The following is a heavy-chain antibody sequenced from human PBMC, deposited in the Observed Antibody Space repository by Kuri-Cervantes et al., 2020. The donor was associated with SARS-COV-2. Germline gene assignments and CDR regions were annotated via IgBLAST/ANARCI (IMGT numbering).Heavy chain of an antibody. CDR2: IIPIFGTA. D-gene: IGHD3-3*01. J-gene: IGHJ4*02. Sequence: SVKVSCKASGGTFSSYAISWVRQAPGQGLEWMGGIIPIFGTANYAQKFQGRVTITADKSTSTAYMELSSLRSEDTAVYYCATNYDFWSGYFPYYFDYWGQGTLVTVSS. V-gene: IGHV1-69*06. CDR1: GGTFSSYA. CDR3: ATNYDFWSGYFPYYFDY.